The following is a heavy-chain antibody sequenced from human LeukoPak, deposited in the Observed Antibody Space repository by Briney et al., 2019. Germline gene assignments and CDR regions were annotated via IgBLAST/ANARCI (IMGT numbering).Heavy chain of an antibody. J-gene: IGHJ4*02. D-gene: IGHD6-19*01. Sequence: GASVKVSCKASGYTFTSYDINWVRQATGQGLEWMGWMNPNSGNTGYAQKFQGRVTMTRNTSISTAYMELSSLRSEDTAVYYCARGPLYSSGWYLYYFDYWGQGTLVTVS. CDR1: GYTFTSYD. CDR3: ARGPLYSSGWYLYYFDY. CDR2: MNPNSGNT. V-gene: IGHV1-8*01.